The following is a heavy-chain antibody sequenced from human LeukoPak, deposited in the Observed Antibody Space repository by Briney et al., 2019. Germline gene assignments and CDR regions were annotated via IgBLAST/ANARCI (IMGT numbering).Heavy chain of an antibody. CDR1: GFTFSSDA. J-gene: IGHJ4*02. V-gene: IGHV3-23*01. CDR3: ASDFWSGYYTPMGVNY. Sequence: GGSLRLSCAASGFTFSSDAMSWVRQAPGKGLEWVSAISGSGGSTYYADSVKGRFTISRDNSKNTLYLQMNSLRAEDTAVYYCASDFWSGYYTPMGVNYWGQGTLVTVSS. CDR2: ISGSGGST. D-gene: IGHD3-3*01.